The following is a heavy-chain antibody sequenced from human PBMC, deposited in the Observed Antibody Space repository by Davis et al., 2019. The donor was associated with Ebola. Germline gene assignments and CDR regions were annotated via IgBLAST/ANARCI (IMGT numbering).Heavy chain of an antibody. CDR3: ARDHRAVAGTGWDY. V-gene: IGHV1-69*13. J-gene: IGHJ4*02. D-gene: IGHD6-19*01. Sequence: SSVTVSCKPSVCTFSSYAISSVRHLPGQRLEWLGGLILIFGTANYAQKFQGRVTITADESTITAYMELRSLKSDDTAVYYCARDHRAVAGTGWDYWGKGTLVTVSS. CDR2: LILIFGTA. CDR1: VCTFSSYA.